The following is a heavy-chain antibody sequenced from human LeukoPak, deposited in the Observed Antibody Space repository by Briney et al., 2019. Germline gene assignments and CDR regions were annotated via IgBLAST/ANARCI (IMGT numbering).Heavy chain of an antibody. CDR3: ARTTVDYYDSSGYYSY. J-gene: IGHJ4*02. CDR2: IGAYNGNT. CDR1: GYTFTSYG. V-gene: IGHV1-18*01. D-gene: IGHD3-22*01. Sequence: ASVKVSCKASGYTFTSYGISWVRQAPGQGLEWMGWIGAYNGNTNYAQKFQGRVTMTTDTSTSTAYMELRSLRSDDTAVYYCARTTVDYYDSSGYYSYWGQGTLVTVSS.